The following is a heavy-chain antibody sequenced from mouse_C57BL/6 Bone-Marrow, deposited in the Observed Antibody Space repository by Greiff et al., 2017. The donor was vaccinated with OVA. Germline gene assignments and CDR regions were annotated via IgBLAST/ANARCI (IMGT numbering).Heavy chain of an antibody. CDR2: INPNNGGT. D-gene: IGHD1-1*01. V-gene: IGHV1-26*01. CDR3: ARERDYYGSSYAMDY. CDR1: GYTFTDYY. Sequence: VQLQQSGPELVKPGASVKISCKASGYTFTDYYMNWVKQSHGKSLEWIGDINPNNGGTSYNQKFKGKATLTVDKSSSTAYMELRSLTSEDSAVYYCARERDYYGSSYAMDYCGQGTSVTVSS. J-gene: IGHJ4*01.